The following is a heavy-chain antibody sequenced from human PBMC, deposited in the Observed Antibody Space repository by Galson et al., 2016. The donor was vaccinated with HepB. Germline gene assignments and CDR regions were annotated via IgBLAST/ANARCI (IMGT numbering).Heavy chain of an antibody. D-gene: IGHD4-23*01. V-gene: IGHV6-1*01. CDR2: TYYRSKWFN. J-gene: IGHJ4*01. CDR1: GDSVSSNSAA. CDR3: ARTNSKTYGGGNLVY. Sequence: CAISGDSVSSNSAAWNWIRQSPSRGLEWLGRTYYRSKWFNDYAPSVKSRINISPDTSKNQFSLQLNSVTPEDTAVYYCARTNSKTYGGGNLVYWGQGTLVTFSS.